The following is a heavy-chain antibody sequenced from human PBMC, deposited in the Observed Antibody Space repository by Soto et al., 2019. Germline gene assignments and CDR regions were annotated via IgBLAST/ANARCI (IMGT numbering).Heavy chain of an antibody. CDR2: IKSKTDGGTT. Sequence: GGSLRLSCAASGFTFSNAWMSWVRQAPGKGLEWVGRIKSKTDGGTTDYAAPVKGRFTISRDDSKNTLCLQMNSLKTKYTAVYYCTTDGPINDYSLYWGQGTLVTVSS. CDR3: TTDGPINDYSLY. J-gene: IGHJ4*02. V-gene: IGHV3-15*01. D-gene: IGHD4-4*01. CDR1: GFTFSNAW.